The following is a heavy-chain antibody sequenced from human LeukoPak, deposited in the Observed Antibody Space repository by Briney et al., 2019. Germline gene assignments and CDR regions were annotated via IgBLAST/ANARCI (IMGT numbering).Heavy chain of an antibody. CDR2: TNHSGST. CDR1: GGSFSGYY. J-gene: IGHJ5*02. Sequence: SETLSLTCAVYGGSFSGYYWSWIRQPPGKGLEWIGETNHSGSTNYNPSLKSRVTISVDTSKNQFSLKLSSVTAADTAVYYCARGDLYIVVVPAAIWWFDPWGQGTLVTVSS. D-gene: IGHD2-2*01. CDR3: ARGDLYIVVVPAAIWWFDP. V-gene: IGHV4-34*01.